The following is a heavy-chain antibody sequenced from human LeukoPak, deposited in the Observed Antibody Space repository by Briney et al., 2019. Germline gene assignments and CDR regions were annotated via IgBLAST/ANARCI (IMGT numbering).Heavy chain of an antibody. J-gene: IGHJ4*02. CDR2: IYGSGYT. Sequence: SETLSLTCTVSGGSITGWDWSWIRQPPGKGLEWIGYIYGSGYTNYNPSLKSRVTMSIDTSKNHFSLKLTSVTAADTATYYCARETSLVGFASGLGFNYWGQGILVTVSS. CDR3: ARETSLVGFASGLGFNY. D-gene: IGHD6-19*01. CDR1: GGSITGWD. V-gene: IGHV4-59*01.